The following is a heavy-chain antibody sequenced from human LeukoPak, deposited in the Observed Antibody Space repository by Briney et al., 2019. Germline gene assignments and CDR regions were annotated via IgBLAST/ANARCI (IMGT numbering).Heavy chain of an antibody. V-gene: IGHV1-69*04. CDR1: GGTFSSYA. J-gene: IGHJ4*02. CDR2: IIPILGIA. CDR3: ARDRGDSSGWYNQQIDY. Sequence: ASVKVSCKASGGTFSSYAISWVRQAPGQGLEWMGRIIPILGIANYAQKFQGRVTITADKSTSTAYMELSSLRSEDTAVYYCARDRGDSSGWYNQQIDYWGQGTLVAVSS. D-gene: IGHD6-19*01.